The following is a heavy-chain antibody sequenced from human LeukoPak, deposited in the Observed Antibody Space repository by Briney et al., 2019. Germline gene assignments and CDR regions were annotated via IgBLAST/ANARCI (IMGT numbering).Heavy chain of an antibody. J-gene: IGHJ6*03. Sequence: SETLSLTCTVSGGSISSGDYYWSWIRQPPGKGLEWIGYIYYSGSTYYNPSLKSRVTISVDTSKNQFSLKLSSVTAADTAVYYCARTGTQAYYYYYMDVWGKGTTVTVSS. CDR1: GGSISSGDYY. V-gene: IGHV4-30-4*08. CDR2: IYYSGST. D-gene: IGHD1-1*01. CDR3: ARTGTQAYYYYYMDV.